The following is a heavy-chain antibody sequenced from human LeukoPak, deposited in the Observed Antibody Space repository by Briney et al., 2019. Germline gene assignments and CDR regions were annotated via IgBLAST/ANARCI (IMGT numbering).Heavy chain of an antibody. V-gene: IGHV3-21*01. D-gene: IGHD6-13*01. CDR2: ISSSSSYI. J-gene: IGHJ4*02. CDR1: GFTFSSYS. Sequence: PGGSLRLSCAASGFTFSSYSMNWVRQAQGKGLEWVSSISSSSSYIYYADSVKGRFTISRDNAKNSLYLQMNSLRAEDTAVYYCARVGRLDISSWYSYWGQGTLVTVSS. CDR3: ARVGRLDISSWYSY.